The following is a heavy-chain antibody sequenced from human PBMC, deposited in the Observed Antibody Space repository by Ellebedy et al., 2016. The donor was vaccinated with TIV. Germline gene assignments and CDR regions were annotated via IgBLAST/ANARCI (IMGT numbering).Heavy chain of an antibody. V-gene: IGHV3-53*01. D-gene: IGHD2/OR15-2a*01. CDR1: GFAVSSNY. CDR3: ARAGEYCDFPQNCYAMDV. CDR2: IYSDGNT. J-gene: IGHJ6*02. Sequence: GESLKISCAASGFAVSSNYMTWVRQAPGRGLEWVPLIYSDGNTNYADSVRGRFTISRDSSKNTLDLQMNSLRAEDTAVYYCARAGEYCDFPQNCYAMDVWGQGTTVTVS.